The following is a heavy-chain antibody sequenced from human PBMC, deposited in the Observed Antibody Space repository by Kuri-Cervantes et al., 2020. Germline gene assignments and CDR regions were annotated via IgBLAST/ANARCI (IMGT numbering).Heavy chain of an antibody. CDR3: ARARIAAAGTWDY. J-gene: IGHJ4*02. Sequence: SETLSLTCTVSGGSISSYYWGWIRQPPGKGLEWIGYIYHSGSTYYNPSLKSRVTISVDRSKNQFSLKLSSVTAADTAVYYCARARIAAAGTWDYWGQGTLVTVSS. CDR2: IYHSGST. CDR1: GGSISSYY. D-gene: IGHD6-13*01. V-gene: IGHV4-59*12.